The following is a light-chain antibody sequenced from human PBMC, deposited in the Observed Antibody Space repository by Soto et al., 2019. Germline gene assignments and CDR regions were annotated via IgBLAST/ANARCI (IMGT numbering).Light chain of an antibody. J-gene: IGLJ1*01. V-gene: IGLV2-14*01. CDR1: SSDVGGYNY. CDR3: SSYTSSGTYV. CDR2: EVT. Sequence: QSVLTQPASVSGSPGQSITISCTGTSSDVGGYNYVSWYQQHPGKAPKLIIYEVTNRPSGVSNRFSASKSGNTASLTISGLQAEDEADYYCSSYTSSGTYVFGTGTK.